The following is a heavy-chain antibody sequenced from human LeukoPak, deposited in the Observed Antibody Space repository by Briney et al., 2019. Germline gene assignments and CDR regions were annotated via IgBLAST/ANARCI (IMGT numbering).Heavy chain of an antibody. CDR1: GFTFSRDN. D-gene: IGHD1-26*01. CDR2: MTTSDGTI. J-gene: IGHJ4*02. Sequence: GRCLRLACALSGFTFSRDNMEWVRHAPGRGREWVSYMTTSDGTIYSAASVQGRFTISRDNAQNSLYLQMNSLRDEDTAVYYCARRIVGAFPFDYWGQGTLVTVSS. CDR3: ARRIVGAFPFDY. V-gene: IGHV3-48*02.